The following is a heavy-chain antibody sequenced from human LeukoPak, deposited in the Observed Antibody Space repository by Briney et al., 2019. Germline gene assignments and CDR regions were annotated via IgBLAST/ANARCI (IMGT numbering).Heavy chain of an antibody. J-gene: IGHJ4*02. V-gene: IGHV1-18*01. D-gene: IGHD3-10*01. CDR3: ARDRTMVRGVIISIGY. CDR2: ISAYNGNT. Sequence: ASVKVSCKASGYTFTSYGISWVRQAPGQGLEWMGWISAYNGNTNYAQKLQGRVTMTTDTSTSTAYMELRSLRSDDTAVYYCARDRTMVRGVIISIGYWGQGTLVTVSS. CDR1: GYTFTSYG.